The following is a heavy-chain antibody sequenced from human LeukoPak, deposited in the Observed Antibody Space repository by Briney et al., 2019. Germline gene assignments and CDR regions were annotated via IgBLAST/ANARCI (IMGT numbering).Heavy chain of an antibody. CDR2: IYYSGIT. Sequence: SETLSLTCTVSGGSITSSGYYWGWIRQPPGKGLEWIGSIYYSGITYYNPSLKSRVTISVDTTKNQFSLKLSSVTAADTAVYYCARNSDNNGCLDYWGQGTLVTVSS. CDR1: GGSITSSGYY. CDR3: ARNSDNNGCLDY. J-gene: IGHJ4*02. V-gene: IGHV4-39*01. D-gene: IGHD3-22*01.